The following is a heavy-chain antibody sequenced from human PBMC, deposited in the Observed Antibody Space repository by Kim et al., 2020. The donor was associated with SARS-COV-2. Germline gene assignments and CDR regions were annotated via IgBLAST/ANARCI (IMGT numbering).Heavy chain of an antibody. V-gene: IGHV4-39*01. CDR2: IYYSGST. CDR3: ARHVTVHIHIVVVIATTFDY. D-gene: IGHD2-21*01. Sequence: SETLSPTCTVSGGSISSSSYYWGWIRQPPGKGLEWIGSIYYSGSTYYNPSLKSRVTISVDTSKNQFSLKLSSVTAADTAVYYCARHVTVHIHIVVVIATTFDYWGQGTLVTVSS. J-gene: IGHJ4*02. CDR1: GGSISSSSYY.